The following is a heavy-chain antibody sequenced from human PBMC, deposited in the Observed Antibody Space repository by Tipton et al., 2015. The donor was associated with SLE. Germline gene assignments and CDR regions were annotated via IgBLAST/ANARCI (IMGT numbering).Heavy chain of an antibody. V-gene: IGHV3-23*01. CDR3: ADPPNVDF. Sequence: SLRLSCAASGFTFSSYAMHWVRQAPGKGLEWVSGIGPGGSTYYADSVKGRFTVSRDNSKNTVWLMMNNLRVDDTAMYYCADPPNVDFWGQGTRVSVSS. J-gene: IGHJ4*02. CDR1: GFTFSSYA. CDR2: IGPGGST.